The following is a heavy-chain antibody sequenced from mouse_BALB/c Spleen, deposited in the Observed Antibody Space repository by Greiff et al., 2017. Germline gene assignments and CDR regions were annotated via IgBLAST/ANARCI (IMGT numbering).Heavy chain of an antibody. V-gene: IGHV1-80*01. CDR1: GYAFSSYW. Sequence: VKLMESGAELVRPGSSVKISCKASGYAFSSYWMNWVKQRPGQGLEWIGQIYPGDGDTNYNGKFKGIATLTADKSSSTAYMQLSSLTSEDSAVYFCARNSVKYYAMDYWGQGTSVTVSS. J-gene: IGHJ4*01. CDR2: IYPGDGDT. D-gene: IGHD1-3*01. CDR3: ARNSVKYYAMDY.